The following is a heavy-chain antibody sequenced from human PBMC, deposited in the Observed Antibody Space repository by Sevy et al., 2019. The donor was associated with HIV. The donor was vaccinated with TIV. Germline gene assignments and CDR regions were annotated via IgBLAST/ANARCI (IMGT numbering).Heavy chain of an antibody. D-gene: IGHD2-8*01. CDR2: LSFGCGEI. CDR1: GFTFNKYS. J-gene: IGHJ4*02. Sequence: GGSLRLSCAASGFTFNKYSMSWVRQPPGKRLEWVATLSFGCGEINYADSVKGRFTISRDNSKNSFYLQMNNLRAEDTALYYCAREGCTKPHDYWGQGTLVTVSS. CDR3: AREGCTKPHDY. V-gene: IGHV3-23*01.